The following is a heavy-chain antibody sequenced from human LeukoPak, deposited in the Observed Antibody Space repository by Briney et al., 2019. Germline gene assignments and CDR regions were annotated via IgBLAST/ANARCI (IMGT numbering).Heavy chain of an antibody. Sequence: GGSLRLSCAASGFTFSSYSVNWVRQAPGKGLEWVSSISSSSSYIYYADSVKGRFTISRDNAKNSLYLQMNSLRAEDTAVYYCARDWNYYGSGRPDAFDIWGQGTMVTVSS. J-gene: IGHJ3*02. D-gene: IGHD3-10*01. CDR2: ISSSSSYI. V-gene: IGHV3-21*01. CDR1: GFTFSSYS. CDR3: ARDWNYYGSGRPDAFDI.